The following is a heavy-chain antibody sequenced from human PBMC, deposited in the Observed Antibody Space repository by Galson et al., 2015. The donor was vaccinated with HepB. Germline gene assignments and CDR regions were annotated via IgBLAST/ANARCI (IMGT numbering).Heavy chain of an antibody. CDR1: GFTFSSYG. V-gene: IGHV3-30*18. CDR2: ISYDGSNK. J-gene: IGHJ3*02. D-gene: IGHD3-10*01. CDR3: AKILWFGELWGGDAFDI. Sequence: SLRLSCAASGFTFSSYGMHWVRQAPGKGLEWVAVISYDGSNKYYADSVKGRFTISRDNSKNTLYLQMNSLRAEDTAVYYCAKILWFGELWGGDAFDIWGQGTMVTVSS.